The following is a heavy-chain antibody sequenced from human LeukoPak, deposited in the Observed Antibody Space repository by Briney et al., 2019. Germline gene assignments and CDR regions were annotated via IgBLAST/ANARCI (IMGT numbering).Heavy chain of an antibody. CDR2: INTDGSTT. CDR1: GFTFSTYW. D-gene: IGHD3-3*01. CDR3: ARVLQGEWFFDY. Sequence: PGGSLRLSCAASGFTFSTYWTHWVRQTPGKGLVWVSRINTDGSTTNYADSVKGRFTISRDNAKNTLYLQMNSLRAEDTAVYYCARVLQGEWFFDYWGQGTLVTVSS. V-gene: IGHV3-74*01. J-gene: IGHJ4*02.